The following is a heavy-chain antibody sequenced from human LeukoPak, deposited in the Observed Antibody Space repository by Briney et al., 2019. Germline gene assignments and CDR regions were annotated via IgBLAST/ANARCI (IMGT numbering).Heavy chain of an antibody. D-gene: IGHD3-22*01. CDR2: IIPIFGTA. CDR3: ARGHYYDSSGYFQH. V-gene: IGHV1-69*05. J-gene: IGHJ1*01. Sequence: VASVKVSCKASGGTFSSYAISWVRQAPGQGLEWMGGIIPIFGTANYAQKFQGRVTITTDESTSTAYMELSSLRSEDTAVYYCARGHYYDSSGYFQHWGQGTLVTVSS. CDR1: GGTFSSYA.